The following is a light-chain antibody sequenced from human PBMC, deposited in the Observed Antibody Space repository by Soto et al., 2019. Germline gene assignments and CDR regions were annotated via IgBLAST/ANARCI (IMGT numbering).Light chain of an antibody. J-gene: IGKJ1*01. CDR2: KAS. CDR3: QQYTRYWT. CDR1: QSISTW. V-gene: IGKV1-5*03. Sequence: DIRMTQSPSTLSASVGDRVTIRCRASQSISTWLAWYQQKPGKAPRLLIYKASTLDSGVPSRFSGSGSGTEFTLTISSLQPDDVATYYCQQYTRYWTFGQGTKVGI.